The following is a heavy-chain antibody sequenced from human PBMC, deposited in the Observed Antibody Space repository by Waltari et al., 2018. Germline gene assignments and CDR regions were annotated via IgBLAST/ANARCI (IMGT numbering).Heavy chain of an antibody. Sequence: EVQLMESGGGLVQPGGSLRLSCAASGFSFSAYWLAWFRQAPGKGLEWVSNIKYDGSATYHADSVNGRFSISRDNAKNSLYLQMNSVSAEDTAIYYCARGSPGYVRVWDCWGQGTMVTVSS. CDR1: GFSFSAYW. CDR2: IKYDGSAT. CDR3: ARGSPGYVRVWDC. V-gene: IGHV3-7*03. J-gene: IGHJ4*02. D-gene: IGHD2-2*01.